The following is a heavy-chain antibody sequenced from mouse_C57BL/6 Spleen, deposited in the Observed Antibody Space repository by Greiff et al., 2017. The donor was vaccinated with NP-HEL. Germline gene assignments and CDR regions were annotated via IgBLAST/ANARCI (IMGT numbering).Heavy chain of an antibody. CDR1: GYTFTDYY. V-gene: IGHV1-26*01. CDR3: ARNGNYLSWFAY. D-gene: IGHD2-1*01. Sequence: EVQLQQSGPELVKPGASVKISCKASGYTFTDYYMNWVKQSHGKSLEWIGDINPNNGGTSYNQKFKGKATLTVDKSSSTAYMELRSLTSEDSAVYYCARNGNYLSWFAYWGQGTLVTVSA. J-gene: IGHJ3*01. CDR2: INPNNGGT.